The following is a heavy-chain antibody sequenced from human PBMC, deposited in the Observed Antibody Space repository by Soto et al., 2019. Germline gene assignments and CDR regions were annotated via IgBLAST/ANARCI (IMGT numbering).Heavy chain of an antibody. Sequence: SLRLSCAASELTFNNYCVSWVRLSSGTRLEWFSAISGSDGSTYYADSVKGLLTISRDNYKNTVYLQMNSLRVEDTAVFSCAKDLSVGFAAHYYGMDVWRQGSTVTVSS. CDR1: ELTFNNYC. D-gene: IGHD1-26*01. V-gene: IGHV3-23*01. CDR3: AKDLSVGFAAHYYGMDV. J-gene: IGHJ6*01. CDR2: ISGSDGST.